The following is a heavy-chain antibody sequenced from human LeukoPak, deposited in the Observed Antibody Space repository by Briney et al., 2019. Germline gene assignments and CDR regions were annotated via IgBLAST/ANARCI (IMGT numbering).Heavy chain of an antibody. V-gene: IGHV5-51*01. J-gene: IGHJ4*02. CDR2: IYPGDSDT. Sequence: TGESLKISCKGSGYSFTSYWIGWVRQLPGKGLEWMGIIYPGDSDTRYSPSFQGQATISADKSISTAYLQWSSLKASDTAMYYCARSDFVQGKDIVGPTEYYFDYWGQGTLVTVSS. D-gene: IGHD1-26*01. CDR1: GYSFTSYW. CDR3: ARSDFVQGKDIVGPTEYYFDY.